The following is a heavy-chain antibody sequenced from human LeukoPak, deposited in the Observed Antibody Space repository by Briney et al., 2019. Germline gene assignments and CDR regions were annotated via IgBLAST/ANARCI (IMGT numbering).Heavy chain of an antibody. V-gene: IGHV3-13*01. Sequence: PGVSLRLSCVASGFTFSSYDMHWVRQATGEGLEWVSAIGSAGDTYYSGSVKGRFTISRENAKNSLSLQMNSLRAGDTAVYYCARGNILTGYSYWGQGTLVTVSS. CDR1: GFTFSSYD. CDR3: ARGNILTGYSY. D-gene: IGHD3-9*01. J-gene: IGHJ4*02. CDR2: IGSAGDT.